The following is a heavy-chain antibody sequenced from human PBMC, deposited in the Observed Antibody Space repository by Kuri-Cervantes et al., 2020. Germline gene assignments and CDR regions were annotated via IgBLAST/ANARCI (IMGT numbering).Heavy chain of an antibody. V-gene: IGHV1-8*01. CDR2: MNPNSGNT. J-gene: IGHJ4*02. D-gene: IGHD2-2*01. CDR3: ARDAFVVVPAAMGSYFDY. Sequence: ASVKVSCKASGYTFTSYDINWVRQATGQGLEWMGWMNPNSGNTGYAQKFQGRVTMTRNTSISTAYMELSSLRSEDTAVYYCARDAFVVVPAAMGSYFDYWGQGTLVTVSS. CDR1: GYTFTSYD.